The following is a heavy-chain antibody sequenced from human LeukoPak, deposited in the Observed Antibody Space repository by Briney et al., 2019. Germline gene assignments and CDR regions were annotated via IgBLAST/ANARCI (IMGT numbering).Heavy chain of an antibody. J-gene: IGHJ5*01. D-gene: IGHD3-22*01. CDR1: GFTFSTYG. V-gene: IGHV3-72*01. CDR3: GGGYYWDS. Sequence: GRSLRLSCEASGFTFSTYGMHWVRQAPGKGLEWIGFTKNNYPSYTTHYAASVKGRFTISRDDSQNSVYLQMDSLKIEDTAVYYCGGGYYWDSWGQGSLVTVSS. CDR2: TKNNYPSYTT.